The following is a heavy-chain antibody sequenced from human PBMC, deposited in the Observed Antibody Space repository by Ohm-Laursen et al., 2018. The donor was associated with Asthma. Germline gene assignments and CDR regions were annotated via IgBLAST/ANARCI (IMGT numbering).Heavy chain of an antibody. CDR1: GFTFSDYY. CDR2: ISSSGSTI. V-gene: IGHV3-11*01. CDR3: ASPERGGRRDGYKDDAFDI. Sequence: SLRLSCADSGFTFSDYYMSWIRQAPGKGLEWVSYISSSGSTIYYADSVKGRFTISRDNAKNSLYLQMNSLRAEDTAVHYCASPERGGRRDGYKDDAFDIWGQGTMVTVSS. J-gene: IGHJ3*02. D-gene: IGHD5-24*01.